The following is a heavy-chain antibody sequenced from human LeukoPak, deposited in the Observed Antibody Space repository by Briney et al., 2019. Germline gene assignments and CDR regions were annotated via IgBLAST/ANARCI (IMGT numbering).Heavy chain of an antibody. CDR1: GFTFSSYA. Sequence: GGSLRLSCAASGFTFSSYAMSWVRQAPGKGLEWVSAISGSGGSTYYADSVKGRFTISRDNSKNSLYLQMNSLRTEDTALYYCAKDIGRFLEWLSPTRRGLYGMDVWGQGTTVTVSS. CDR3: AKDIGRFLEWLSPTRRGLYGMDV. J-gene: IGHJ6*02. D-gene: IGHD3-3*01. CDR2: ISGSGGST. V-gene: IGHV3-23*01.